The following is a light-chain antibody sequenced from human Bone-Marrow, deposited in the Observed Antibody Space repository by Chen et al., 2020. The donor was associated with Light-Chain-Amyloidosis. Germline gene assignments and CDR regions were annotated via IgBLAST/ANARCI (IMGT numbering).Light chain of an antibody. V-gene: IGLV3-25*03. Sequence: SYELSQPPSVSVFPGQTARITCSGDDLPTKYAYWYQQKPGQAPLLVIHRDTERPSGISERFSGSSSGTTATLTISGVQAEDEADYHCQSADSSGTYEVIFGGGTKLTVL. CDR2: RDT. CDR3: QSADSSGTYEVI. CDR1: DLPTKY. J-gene: IGLJ2*01.